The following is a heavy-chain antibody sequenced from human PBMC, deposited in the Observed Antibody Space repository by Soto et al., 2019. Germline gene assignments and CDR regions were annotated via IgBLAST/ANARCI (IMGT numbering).Heavy chain of an antibody. CDR3: ARRADGSYRHVDY. J-gene: IGHJ4*02. CDR2: ITENGGGT. Sequence: EVQLLESGGGLVQPGGSLRLSCAASGFIFNNYAMRWVRQAPGEGLEWVSSITENGGGTYYADSVRGRFTISRDNSKNTRYLQMNSLRAEDTAVYYCARRADGSYRHVDYWGQGTLVTVSS. D-gene: IGHD3-22*01. V-gene: IGHV3-23*01. CDR1: GFIFNNYA.